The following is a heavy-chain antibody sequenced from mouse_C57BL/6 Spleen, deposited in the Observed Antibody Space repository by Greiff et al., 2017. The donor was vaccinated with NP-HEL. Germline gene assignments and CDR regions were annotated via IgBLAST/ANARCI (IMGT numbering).Heavy chain of an antibody. V-gene: IGHV1-81*01. J-gene: IGHJ2*01. CDR1: GYTFTSYG. Sequence: VQVVESGAELARPGASVKLPCKASGYTFTSYGISWVKQRTGQGLEWIGEIYPRSGNTYYNEKFKGKATLTADKSSSTAYMELRSLTSEDSAVYFCARTSGYYFDYWGQGTTLTVSS. D-gene: IGHD3-2*02. CDR3: ARTSGYYFDY. CDR2: IYPRSGNT.